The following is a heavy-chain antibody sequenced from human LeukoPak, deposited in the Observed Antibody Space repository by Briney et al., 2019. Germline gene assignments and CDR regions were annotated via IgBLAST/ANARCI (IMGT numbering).Heavy chain of an antibody. CDR1: GVTFSSYS. CDR3: LGGAEVFGV. Sequence: PGGSLRLSCAASGVTFSSYSMNWVRQAPGKGLEWVCSISSSSSNKYYEDSVKGRFTISRENAKKSLYMKINRLRAEDTAVYYCLGGAEVFGVWGQGTLVTVSP. V-gene: IGHV3-21*01. J-gene: IGHJ4*02. CDR2: ISSSSSNK. D-gene: IGHD1-26*01.